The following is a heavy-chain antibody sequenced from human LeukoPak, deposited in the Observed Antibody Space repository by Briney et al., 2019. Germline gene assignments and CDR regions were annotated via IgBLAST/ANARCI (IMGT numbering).Heavy chain of an antibody. CDR1: GFTFSSYS. J-gene: IGHJ4*02. Sequence: GGSLRLSCAASGFTFSSYSMNWVRQAPGKGLEWVSSISSSSSYIYYADSVKGRFTISRDNAKNSLYLQMNSLRAEDTAVYYCARDSQQWLKPLDYWGQGTLVTVSS. CDR3: ARDSQQWLKPLDY. CDR2: ISSSSSYI. V-gene: IGHV3-21*01. D-gene: IGHD6-19*01.